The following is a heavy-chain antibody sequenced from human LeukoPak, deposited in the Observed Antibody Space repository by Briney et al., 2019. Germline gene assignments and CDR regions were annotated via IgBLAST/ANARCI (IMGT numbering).Heavy chain of an antibody. CDR2: IIPIFGTA. CDR3: ARDESYCGGDCYRNWFDP. J-gene: IGHJ5*02. V-gene: IGHV1-69*05. CDR1: GGTFSSYA. D-gene: IGHD2-21*02. Sequence: SVKVSCKASGGTFSSYAISWVRQAPGQGLEWMGRIIPIFGTANYAQKFQGRVTITTDESTSTAYMELSSLSSEDTAVYYCARDESYCGGDCYRNWFDPWGQGTLVTASS.